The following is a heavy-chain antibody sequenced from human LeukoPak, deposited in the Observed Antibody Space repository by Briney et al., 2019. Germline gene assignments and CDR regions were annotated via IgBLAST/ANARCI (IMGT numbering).Heavy chain of an antibody. CDR3: ATYSILNAREFRY. CDR2: IRYDGSNK. Sequence: HTGGSLRLSCAASGFTFSSYGMHWVRQAPGKGLEWVAFIRYDGSNKYYADSVKGRFTISRDNSKNTLYLQMNSLRAEDTAVYYCATYSILNAREFRYWGQGTLVTVTS. D-gene: IGHD4-11*01. J-gene: IGHJ1*01. CDR1: GFTFSSYG. V-gene: IGHV3-30*02.